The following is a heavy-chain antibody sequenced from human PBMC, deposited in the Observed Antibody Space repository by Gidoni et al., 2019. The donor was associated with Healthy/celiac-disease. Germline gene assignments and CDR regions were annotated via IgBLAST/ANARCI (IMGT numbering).Heavy chain of an antibody. CDR3: ARHNGYCSVGSCYSIDY. J-gene: IGHJ4*02. CDR2: INPSCCIT. D-gene: IGHD2-15*01. V-gene: IGHV1-46*01. Sequence: QVQLVQSGAEVKKPGASVQVSCKASGYTFTSYYMHWVRQAPGQGLEWMRIINPSCCITSDAQKFHGRVTMTRDTSTSTVYMELSSLISEDTAVYYCARHNGYCSVGSCYSIDYWGQGTLVTVSS. CDR1: GYTFTSYY.